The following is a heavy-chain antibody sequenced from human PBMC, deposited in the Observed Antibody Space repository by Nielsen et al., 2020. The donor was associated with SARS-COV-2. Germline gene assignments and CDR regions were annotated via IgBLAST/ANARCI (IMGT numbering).Heavy chain of an antibody. CDR1: GGFISNSGYY. CDR2: IYYSGST. J-gene: IGHJ4*02. Sequence: SEILSLTCTVSGGFISNSGYYWGWIRQPPGKGLEWIGSIYYSGSTYYNPSLKSRVTISVDTSKNQFSLKLSSVTAADTAVYYCARDHYDSSGESFDYWGQGTLVTVSS. V-gene: IGHV4-39*02. CDR3: ARDHYDSSGESFDY. D-gene: IGHD3-22*01.